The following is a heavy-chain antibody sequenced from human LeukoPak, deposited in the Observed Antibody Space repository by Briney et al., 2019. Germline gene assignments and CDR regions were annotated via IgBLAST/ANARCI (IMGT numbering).Heavy chain of an antibody. D-gene: IGHD3-16*01. V-gene: IGHV1-2*02. CDR3: ARAWGGVRDYFDY. CDR2: INPNSGGT. CDR1: GYTFTGYY. J-gene: IGHJ4*02. Sequence: ASVKVSCKASGYTFTGYYMHLVRQAPGQGLEWMGWINPNSGGTNYAQKFQGRVTMTRDTSISTAYMELSRLRSDDTAVYSCARAWGGVRDYFDYWGQGTLVTVSS.